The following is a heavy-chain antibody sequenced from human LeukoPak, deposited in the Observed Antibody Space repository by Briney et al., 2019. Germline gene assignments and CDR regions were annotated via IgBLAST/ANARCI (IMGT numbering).Heavy chain of an antibody. Sequence: PGGSLRLSCAASGFTFSSYGMHWVRQAPGKGLEWVAVISYDGSNKYYADSVKGRFTISRDNSKNTLYLQMNSLRAEDTAMYYCAKEVSPSSRYSSGWAFDYWGQGTLVTVSS. J-gene: IGHJ4*02. CDR3: AKEVSPSSRYSSGWAFDY. V-gene: IGHV3-30*18. CDR2: ISYDGSNK. CDR1: GFTFSSYG. D-gene: IGHD6-19*01.